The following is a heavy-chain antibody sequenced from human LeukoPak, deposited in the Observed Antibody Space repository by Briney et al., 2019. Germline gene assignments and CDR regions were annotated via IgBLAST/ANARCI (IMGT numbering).Heavy chain of an antibody. V-gene: IGHV3-43D*03. J-gene: IGHJ6*03. Sequence: GGSLRLSCAASGFTFDDYAMHWVRQAPGKGLEWVSLISWDGGSTNYADSVKGRFTISRDNSKNSLYLQMNSLRAEDTALYYCAKDGMCGSCYSPYYYYYYYMDVWGKGTTVTVSS. CDR1: GFTFDDYA. CDR2: ISWDGGST. CDR3: AKDGMCGSCYSPYYYYYYYMDV. D-gene: IGHD2-15*01.